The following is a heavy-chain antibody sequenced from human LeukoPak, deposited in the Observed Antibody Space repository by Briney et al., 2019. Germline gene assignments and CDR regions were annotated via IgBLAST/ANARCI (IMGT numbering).Heavy chain of an antibody. J-gene: IGHJ4*02. Sequence: KPSGTLSLTCAVSGGSISSSSYYWGWIRQPPGKGLEWIGSIYYSGSTYYNPSLKSRVTISVDTSKNQFSLKLSSVTAADTAVYYCARADGLQYIDYWGQGTLVTVSS. CDR3: ARADGLQYIDY. CDR1: GGSISSSSYY. V-gene: IGHV4-39*07. CDR2: IYYSGST. D-gene: IGHD5-24*01.